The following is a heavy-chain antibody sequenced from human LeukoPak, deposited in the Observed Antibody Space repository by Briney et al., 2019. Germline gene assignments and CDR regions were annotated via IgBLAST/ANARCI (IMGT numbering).Heavy chain of an antibody. CDR1: GSTFSSYA. Sequence: PGRSLRLSCAASGSTFSSYAMHWVRQAPGKGLEWVAVISYDGSNKYYADSVKGRFTISRDNSKNTLYLQMNSLRAEDTAVYYCARDSHPSSLYADRGRNWFDPWGQGTLVTVSS. CDR2: ISYDGSNK. V-gene: IGHV3-30-3*01. J-gene: IGHJ5*02. D-gene: IGHD4-17*01. CDR3: ARDSHPSSLYADRGRNWFDP.